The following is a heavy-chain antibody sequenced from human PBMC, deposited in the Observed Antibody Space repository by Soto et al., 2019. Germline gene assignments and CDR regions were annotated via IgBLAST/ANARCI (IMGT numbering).Heavy chain of an antibody. D-gene: IGHD6-19*01. J-gene: IGHJ6*02. Sequence: QVHLLLQSGAEVKKPGSSVKVACKASGGNPSNSAISWVRQAPGQGLEWMGGIIPVFGIISHAQNFQGRVPITEDESTSTAYMELSSLRSEETAVYFCAGGRIVVAGSSASYSMDVWGQGTTVTVSS. CDR3: AGGRIVVAGSSASYSMDV. CDR1: GGNPSNSA. V-gene: IGHV1-69*01. CDR2: IIPVFGII.